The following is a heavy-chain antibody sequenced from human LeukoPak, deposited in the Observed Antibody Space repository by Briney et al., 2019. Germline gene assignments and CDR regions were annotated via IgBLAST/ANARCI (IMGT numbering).Heavy chain of an antibody. Sequence: GGSLRLSCAASGFTFSSYAMSWVRQAPGKGLEWVGRIKSKTDGGTTDYAAPVKGRFTISRDDSKNTLYLQMNSLKTEDTAVYYCTTVRVFDETTDYWGQGTLVTVSS. D-gene: IGHD3-10*01. CDR3: TTVRVFDETTDY. CDR2: IKSKTDGGTT. V-gene: IGHV3-15*01. J-gene: IGHJ4*02. CDR1: GFTFSSYA.